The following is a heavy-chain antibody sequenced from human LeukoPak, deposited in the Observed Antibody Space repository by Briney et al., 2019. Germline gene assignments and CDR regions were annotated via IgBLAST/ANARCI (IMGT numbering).Heavy chain of an antibody. D-gene: IGHD6-6*01. CDR2: INPSGGST. V-gene: IGHV1-46*01. CDR3: ARDPADIAARADAFDI. CDR1: GYTFTSYY. Sequence: GASVKVSCKASGYTFTSYYMHWVRQAPGQGLEWMGIINPSGGSTSYAQKFQGRVTMTRDMSTSTVYMELSSLRSEDTAVYYCARDPADIAARADAFDIWGQGTMVTVSS. J-gene: IGHJ3*02.